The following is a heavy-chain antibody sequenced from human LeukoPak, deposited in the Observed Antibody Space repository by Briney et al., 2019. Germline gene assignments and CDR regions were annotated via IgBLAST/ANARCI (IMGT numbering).Heavy chain of an antibody. CDR3: AREPLDYGSGSYLAAFDY. V-gene: IGHV1-2*04. Sequence: ASVKVSCKASRYTFTRYYMHWVRQAAGQELECMGWTNPNNGVTNYEQTCQRWGTITRDTSISTAYMELSRQRSDGTAVYYCAREPLDYGSGSYLAAFDYWGQGTLVSVSS. CDR2: TNPNNGVT. J-gene: IGHJ4*02. CDR1: RYTFTRYY. D-gene: IGHD3-10*01.